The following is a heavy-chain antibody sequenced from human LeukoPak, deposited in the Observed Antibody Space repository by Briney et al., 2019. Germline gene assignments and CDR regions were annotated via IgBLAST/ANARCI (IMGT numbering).Heavy chain of an antibody. D-gene: IGHD6-13*01. CDR2: IYTSGST. J-gene: IGHJ4*02. CDR3: ARGQQLEGYYFDY. Sequence: SETLSLTCSVSGGSISSGSYYWSWIRQPAGKGLEWIGRIYTSGSTNYNPSLKSRVTISVDTSKNQFSLKLSSVTAADTAVYYCARGQQLEGYYFDYWGQGTLVTVSS. CDR1: GGSISSGSYY. V-gene: IGHV4-61*02.